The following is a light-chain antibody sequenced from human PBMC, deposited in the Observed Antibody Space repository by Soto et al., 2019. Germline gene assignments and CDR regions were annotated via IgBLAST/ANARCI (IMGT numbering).Light chain of an antibody. Sequence: EVVLTQSPGTLSLSPGERATLSCRTSQSVSNYLAWYQQKPGQAPRLLIYDASSRATGIPDRFSGSGSGTDFTLTISRLEPEDFAVYYCQQYGSSLWTFGQGTKVDIK. CDR3: QQYGSSLWT. V-gene: IGKV3-20*01. CDR1: QSVSNY. J-gene: IGKJ1*01. CDR2: DAS.